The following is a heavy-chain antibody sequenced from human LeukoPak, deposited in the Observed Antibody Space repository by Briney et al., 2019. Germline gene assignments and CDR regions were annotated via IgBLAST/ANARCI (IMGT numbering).Heavy chain of an antibody. CDR1: GYTFTGYY. J-gene: IGHJ6*03. Sequence: ASLKVSCKASGYTFTGYYLHWVRQAPGQGLEWMGWLDPKSGGTKYAQKFKGRVTMTRDTSISTLYMEINSLTSHDTAVYYCARAPSHYYYMDVWGKGTTVTVSS. CDR3: ARAPSHYYYMDV. V-gene: IGHV1-2*02. CDR2: LDPKSGGT.